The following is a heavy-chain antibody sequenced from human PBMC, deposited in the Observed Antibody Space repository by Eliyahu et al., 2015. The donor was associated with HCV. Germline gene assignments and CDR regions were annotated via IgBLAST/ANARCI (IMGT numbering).Heavy chain of an antibody. CDR2: ISGSGGST. D-gene: IGHD4-17*01. CDR1: GFTFSSYA. CDR3: AKVGDDYGDYNEYFDY. V-gene: IGHV3-23*01. J-gene: IGHJ4*02. Sequence: EVQLLESGGGLVQPGGSLRLSCAASGFTFSSYAMSWVRQAPGKGLEWVSAISGSGGSTYYADSVKGRFTISRDNSKKTLYLQMNSLRAEDTAVYYCAKVGDDYGDYNEYFDYWGQGTLVTVSS.